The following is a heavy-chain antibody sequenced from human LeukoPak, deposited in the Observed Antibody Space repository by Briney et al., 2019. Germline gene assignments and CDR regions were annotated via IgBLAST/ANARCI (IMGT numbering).Heavy chain of an antibody. Sequence: GGSLRLSCAASGFTFSTYSMNWVRQAPGKGLEWVAFIRYDGSNKYYADSVKGRFTISRDNSKNTLYLQMNSLRAEDTAVYYCAKDFWLSIVVVPAALDYWGQGTLVTVSS. CDR1: GFTFSTYS. D-gene: IGHD2-2*01. CDR3: AKDFWLSIVVVPAALDY. V-gene: IGHV3-30*02. CDR2: IRYDGSNK. J-gene: IGHJ4*02.